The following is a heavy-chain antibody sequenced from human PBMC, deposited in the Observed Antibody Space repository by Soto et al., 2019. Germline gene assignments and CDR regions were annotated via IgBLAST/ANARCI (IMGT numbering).Heavy chain of an antibody. CDR3: AKGPSSAWYYFDY. Sequence: VQLLESGGGLVQPGESLRLSCAASGFTFTNYAMGWVRQAPGKGLEWVSLISGSDGSTYYTDSVKGRFTISRDNPKNTLYLQMDSLRAEDTAVYYCAKGPSSAWYYFDYWGQGTLVTVSS. CDR1: GFTFTNYA. V-gene: IGHV3-23*01. D-gene: IGHD6-19*01. CDR2: ISGSDGST. J-gene: IGHJ4*02.